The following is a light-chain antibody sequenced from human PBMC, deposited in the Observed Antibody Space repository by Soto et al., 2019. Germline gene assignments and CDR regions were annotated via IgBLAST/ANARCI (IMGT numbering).Light chain of an antibody. J-gene: IGKJ5*01. CDR1: QTISTNY. CDR2: AAS. CDR3: QQYVRT. V-gene: IGKV3-20*01. Sequence: EVVLTQSPGTLSLSPGETATLSCRASQTISTNYLAWYQQKPGQAPRLLLYAASNRLTGMPDRFSGSGSGTDFTLTISRLEPEDFALYYCQQYVRTFGQGTRLEIK.